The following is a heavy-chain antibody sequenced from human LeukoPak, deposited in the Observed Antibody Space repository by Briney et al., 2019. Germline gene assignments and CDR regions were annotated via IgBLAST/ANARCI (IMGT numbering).Heavy chain of an antibody. CDR3: ARTGTDYDNSGCFDL. V-gene: IGHV3-11*01. CDR1: GFTFSDYY. Sequence: PGGSLRLSCAASGFTFSDYYMSWIRQAPGKGLEWISYISSSASARYYVDSVKGRFTISRDNAKNSLYLQLNSLRAEDTAIYYCARTGTDYDNSGCFDLWGRGTLVTDSS. D-gene: IGHD3-22*01. CDR2: ISSSASAR. J-gene: IGHJ2*01.